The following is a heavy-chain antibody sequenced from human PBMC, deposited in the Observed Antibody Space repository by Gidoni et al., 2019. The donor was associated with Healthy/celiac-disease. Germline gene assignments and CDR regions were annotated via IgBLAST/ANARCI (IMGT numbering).Heavy chain of an antibody. CDR1: GYTLTSYG. Sequence: QVQLVQSGAEVKKPGASVKVSCKASGYTLTSYGISWVRQAPGQGLEWMGWISAYNGNTNYAQKLQGRVTMTTDTSTSTAYMELRSLRSDDTAVYYCARVAVTGLAARHNGNDYWGQGPLVTVSS. V-gene: IGHV1-18*01. D-gene: IGHD6-6*01. J-gene: IGHJ4*02. CDR3: ARVAVTGLAARHNGNDY. CDR2: ISAYNGNT.